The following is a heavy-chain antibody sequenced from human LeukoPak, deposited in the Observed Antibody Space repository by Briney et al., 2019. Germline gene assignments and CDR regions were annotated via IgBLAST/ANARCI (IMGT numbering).Heavy chain of an antibody. CDR3: ARSTPGYSSSWYTAAPTFDY. V-gene: IGHV4-34*01. CDR1: GVSFSGYY. CDR2: INHSGST. Sequence: PSETLSLTCAVYGVSFSGYYWSWIRQPPGKGLEWIGEINHSGSTNYNPSPKSRVTISVDTSKNQFSLKLSSVTAADTAVYYCARSTPGYSSSWYTAAPTFDYWGQGTLVTVSS. D-gene: IGHD6-13*01. J-gene: IGHJ4*02.